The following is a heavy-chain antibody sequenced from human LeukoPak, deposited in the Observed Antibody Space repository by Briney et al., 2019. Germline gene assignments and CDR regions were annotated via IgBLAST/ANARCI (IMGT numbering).Heavy chain of an antibody. CDR2: ISGSGGST. D-gene: IGHD3-10*01. CDR3: ATPSYYYGSGSYQNGGPSTYDN. J-gene: IGHJ4*02. V-gene: IGHV3-23*01. CDR1: GFTFSSYA. Sequence: QPGGSLRLSCAASGFTFSSYAMSWVRQAPGKGLEWVSAISGSGGSTYYADSVKGRFTISRDNSKNTLYLQMNTLRPEDTAVYYCATPSYYYGSGSYQNGGPSTYDNWGQGTLVTVSS.